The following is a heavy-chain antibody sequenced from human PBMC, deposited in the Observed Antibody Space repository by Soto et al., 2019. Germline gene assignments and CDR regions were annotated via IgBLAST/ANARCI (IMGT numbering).Heavy chain of an antibody. V-gene: IGHV1-18*01. CDR1: GYTFTSYG. CDR2: ISAYNGNT. CDR3: ARPFAGWYVESGGWFDP. D-gene: IGHD6-19*01. J-gene: IGHJ5*02. Sequence: ASVKVSCKASGYTFTSYGISWVRQAPGQGLEWMGWISAYNGNTNYAQKLQGRVTMTTDTSTSTAYMELRSLRSDDTAVYYCARPFAGWYVESGGWFDPWGQGTLVTVSS.